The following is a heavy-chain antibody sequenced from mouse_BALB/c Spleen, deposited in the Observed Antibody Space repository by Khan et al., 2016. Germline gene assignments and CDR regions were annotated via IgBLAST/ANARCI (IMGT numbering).Heavy chain of an antibody. Sequence: EVELQESGPGLVKPSQSLSLTCTVTGYSITSGYGWNWIRQFPGNKLEWMGYISYSGSTNYNPSLKSRISITRDTSKNQFFLQLNSVTTEDTATXYCARTARIKYWGQGTTLTVSS. CDR1: GYSITSGYG. V-gene: IGHV3-2*02. D-gene: IGHD1-2*01. CDR2: ISYSGST. J-gene: IGHJ2*01. CDR3: ARTARIKY.